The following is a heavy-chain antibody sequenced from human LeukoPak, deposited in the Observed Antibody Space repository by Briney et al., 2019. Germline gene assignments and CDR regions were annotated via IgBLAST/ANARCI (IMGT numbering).Heavy chain of an antibody. V-gene: IGHV3-30-3*01. CDR2: ISYDGSNK. Sequence: GGSLRLSCAASGFTFSSYAMHWVRQAPGKGLEWVAVISYDGSNKYYADSVKGRFTISRDNSKNTLYLQMNSLRAEDTAVYYCASWNRDGCNQDATNNFDYWGQGTLVTVSS. CDR1: GFTFSSYA. D-gene: IGHD1-1*01. CDR3: ASWNRDGCNQDATNNFDY. J-gene: IGHJ4*02.